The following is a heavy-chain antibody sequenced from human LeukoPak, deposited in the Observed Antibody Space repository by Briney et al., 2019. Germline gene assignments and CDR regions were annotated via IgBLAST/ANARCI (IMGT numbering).Heavy chain of an antibody. CDR3: ARGPIYTSGWYYYYYMDV. J-gene: IGHJ6*03. V-gene: IGHV3-30*04. D-gene: IGHD6-19*01. Sequence: GGSLRLSCAASGFTFSSYDMHWVRQAPGKGLEWVALVSYGGGNKYYADSVKGRFTISRDNSKNTLYLEMNSLRVEDTDVYYCARGPIYTSGWYYYYYMDVWGKGTTVTVSS. CDR1: GFTFSSYD. CDR2: VSYGGGNK.